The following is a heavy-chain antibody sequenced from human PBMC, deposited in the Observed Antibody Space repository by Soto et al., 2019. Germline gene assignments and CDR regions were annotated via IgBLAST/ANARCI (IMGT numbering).Heavy chain of an antibody. D-gene: IGHD3-16*01. CDR2: ISGSGGST. J-gene: IGHJ6*02. CDR3: AKDLPRYDYVWGSPMDV. V-gene: IGHV3-23*01. CDR1: GFTFSSYA. Sequence: EVQLLESGGGLVQPGGSLRLSCAASGFTFSSYAMSWVRQAPGKGLEWVSAISGSGGSTYYADSVKGRFTISRDNSKNTLYLQMNSLRAEDTAVYYCAKDLPRYDYVWGSPMDVWGQGTTVTVSS.